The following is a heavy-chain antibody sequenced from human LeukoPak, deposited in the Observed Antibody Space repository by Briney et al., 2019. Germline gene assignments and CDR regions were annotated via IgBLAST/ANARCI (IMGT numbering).Heavy chain of an antibody. CDR3: ARNYYGDYSHFDDY. D-gene: IGHD4-17*01. J-gene: IGHJ4*02. V-gene: IGHV3-7*01. Sequence: GGSLRLSCAASGFTFSSYWMSWVRQAPGKGLEWVANIKQDGSEKYYVDSVKGRFTISRDNAKNSLYLQMNSLRAEDTAVYYCARNYYGDYSHFDDYWGQGTLVTVSS. CDR2: IKQDGSEK. CDR1: GFTFSSYW.